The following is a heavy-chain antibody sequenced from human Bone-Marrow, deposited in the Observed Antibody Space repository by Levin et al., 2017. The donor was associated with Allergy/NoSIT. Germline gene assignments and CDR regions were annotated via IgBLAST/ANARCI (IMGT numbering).Heavy chain of an antibody. CDR2: IRSSGSTI. J-gene: IGHJ5*02. Sequence: GGSLRLSCAASGFTFSDYYMSWIRQAPGKGLEWFSYIRSSGSTIYYADSVKGRFTISRDNAKNSLYLQMNSLRAEDTAVYYCACNYYESGSLNWFDPWGQGTLVTVSS. V-gene: IGHV3-11*01. CDR1: GFTFSDYY. D-gene: IGHD3-10*01. CDR3: ACNYYESGSLNWFDP.